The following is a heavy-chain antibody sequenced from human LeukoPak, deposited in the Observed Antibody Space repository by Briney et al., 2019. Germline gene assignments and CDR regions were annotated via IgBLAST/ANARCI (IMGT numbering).Heavy chain of an antibody. CDR2: INPNSGGT. J-gene: IGHJ4*02. CDR3: KRGAAAGTGPVRFDY. D-gene: IGHD6-13*01. V-gene: IGHV1-2*06. CDR1: GYTFTGYY. Sequence: ASVKVSCKASGYTFTGYYMHWVRQAPGQGLEWMGRINPNSGGTNYAQKFQGRVTMTRDTSISTAYMELSRLRSDDTAVYYCKRGAAAGTGPVRFDYWGQGTLVTVSS.